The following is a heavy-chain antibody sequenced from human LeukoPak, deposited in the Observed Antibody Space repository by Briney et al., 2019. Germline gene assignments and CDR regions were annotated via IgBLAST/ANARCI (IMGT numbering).Heavy chain of an antibody. CDR3: ARHAKRYSSGWDYFDY. Sequence: ASVKVSCKASGSTFTSYGISWVRQAPGQGLEWMGWISAYNGNTNYAQKLQGRVTMTTDTSTSTAYMELRSLRSDDTAVYYCARHAKRYSSGWDYFDYWGQGTLVTVSS. CDR2: ISAYNGNT. CDR1: GSTFTSYG. V-gene: IGHV1-18*01. J-gene: IGHJ4*02. D-gene: IGHD6-19*01.